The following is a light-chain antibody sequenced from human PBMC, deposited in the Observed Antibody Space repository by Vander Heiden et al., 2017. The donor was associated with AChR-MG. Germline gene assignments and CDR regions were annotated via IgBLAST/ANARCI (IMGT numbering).Light chain of an antibody. V-gene: IGKV4-1*01. Sequence: DIVMTQSPDSLAVSLGERATINCQSSQTLLYRSNNKNYLAWYQQKPGQPPKLLIYWASTRKSGVPDRFSGSGSGTDFTLTISSLQAEDVAVYYCQHYYTTPPAFGGGTKVEIK. CDR3: QHYYTTPPA. CDR1: QTLLYRSNNKNY. CDR2: WAS. J-gene: IGKJ4*01.